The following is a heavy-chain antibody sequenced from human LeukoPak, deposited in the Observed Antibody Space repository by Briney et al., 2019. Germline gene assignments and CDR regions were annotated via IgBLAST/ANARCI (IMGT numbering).Heavy chain of an antibody. D-gene: IGHD3-10*01. J-gene: IGHJ4*02. V-gene: IGHV3-30-3*01. CDR2: ISYDGSNK. CDR3: ARDGGLGGITMVRGVIITYYFDY. CDR1: GFTFSSYA. Sequence: GGSLRLSCAASGFTFSSYAMHWVRQAPGKGLEWVAVISYDGSNKYYADSVKGRFTISRDNSKNTLYLQMNSLRAEDTAVYYCARDGGLGGITMVRGVIITYYFDYWGQGTLVTASS.